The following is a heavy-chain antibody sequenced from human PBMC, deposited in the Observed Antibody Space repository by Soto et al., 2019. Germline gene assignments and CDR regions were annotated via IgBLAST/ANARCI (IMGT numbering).Heavy chain of an antibody. D-gene: IGHD4-17*01. CDR2: ISASGESI. J-gene: IGHJ3*02. V-gene: IGHV3-23*01. CDR3: AHPRGYGVFDAYDI. CDR1: GVPVYTYA. Sequence: GFSMGISRAASGVPVYTYAMGWVRKDPGKGLEWVSAISASGESIYSADSVKGRFTISRDNSMNALYLQMSSLRIEDTAVYYCAHPRGYGVFDAYDIWGQGTMVTLSS.